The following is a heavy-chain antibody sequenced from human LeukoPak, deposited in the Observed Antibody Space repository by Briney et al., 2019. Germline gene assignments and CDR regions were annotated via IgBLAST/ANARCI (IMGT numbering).Heavy chain of an antibody. Sequence: GGSLRLSCAASGFTFSSYEMNWVRQAPGKGLEWVSYISSSGSTIYYADSVKGRFTISRDNAKTSMYLQMNSLRAEDTAVYYCAELGITMIGGVWGKGTTVTISS. D-gene: IGHD3-10*02. CDR3: AELGITMIGGV. CDR2: ISSSGSTI. J-gene: IGHJ6*04. CDR1: GFTFSSYE. V-gene: IGHV3-48*03.